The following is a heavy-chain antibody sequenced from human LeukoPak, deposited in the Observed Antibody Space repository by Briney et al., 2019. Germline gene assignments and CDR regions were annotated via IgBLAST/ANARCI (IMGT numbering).Heavy chain of an antibody. CDR1: GGSISSGDYY. Sequence: SETLSLTCTVSGGSISSGDYYWSWIRQPPGKGLEWIGYIYYSGSTYYNPSLKRRVTISVDTSKNQFSLKLSSVTAADTAVYYCARGLQLWLPSYYYYMDVWGKGTTVTVSS. V-gene: IGHV4-30-4*08. CDR3: ARGLQLWLPSYYYYMDV. CDR2: IYYSGST. D-gene: IGHD5-18*01. J-gene: IGHJ6*03.